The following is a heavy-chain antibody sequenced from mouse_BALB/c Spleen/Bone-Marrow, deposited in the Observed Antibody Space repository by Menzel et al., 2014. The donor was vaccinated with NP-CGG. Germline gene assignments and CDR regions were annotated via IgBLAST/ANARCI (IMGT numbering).Heavy chain of an antibody. D-gene: IGHD1-1*01. CDR2: IDPANGNT. Sequence: EVKLMESGAELVKPGASVKLSCTASGFNIKDTYMHWVKQRPEQGLEWIGRIDPANGNTKYDPKFQGKATITADISSNTAYLQLSSLTSEDTAVYYCARYYYGFYFDYWGQGTTLTVSS. V-gene: IGHV14-3*02. J-gene: IGHJ2*01. CDR3: ARYYYGFYFDY. CDR1: GFNIKDTY.